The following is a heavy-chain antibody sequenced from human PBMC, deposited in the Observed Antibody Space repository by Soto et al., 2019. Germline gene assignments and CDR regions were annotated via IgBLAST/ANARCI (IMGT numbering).Heavy chain of an antibody. CDR1: GFSLSTSGVG. D-gene: IGHD6-13*01. Sequence: QITLKESGPTLVKPTQPLTLTCTFSGFSLSTSGVGVGWIRQPPGKALEWLALIYWDDDKRYSPSLKSRLTITKHPAKNQVVLTRTNMDPVDTATYYCAHRATIAAAGYYYYYYMDVWGKGTTVTVSS. V-gene: IGHV2-5*02. CDR3: AHRATIAAAGYYYYYYMDV. J-gene: IGHJ6*03. CDR2: IYWDDDK.